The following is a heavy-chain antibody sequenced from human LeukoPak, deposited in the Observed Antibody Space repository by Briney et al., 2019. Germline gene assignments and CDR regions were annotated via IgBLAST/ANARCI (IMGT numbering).Heavy chain of an antibody. V-gene: IGHV4-34*01. CDR1: GGSFSGYY. D-gene: IGHD2-2*01. CDR3: ASRGGDSTHYFDY. CDR2: INHSGST. Sequence: SETLSLTCAVYGGSFSGYYWSWIRQPPGKGLEWIGEINHSGSTNYNPSLKSRVTISVDTSKNQFSLKLSSVTAADTAVYYYASRGGDSTHYFDYWGQGTLVTVSS. J-gene: IGHJ4*02.